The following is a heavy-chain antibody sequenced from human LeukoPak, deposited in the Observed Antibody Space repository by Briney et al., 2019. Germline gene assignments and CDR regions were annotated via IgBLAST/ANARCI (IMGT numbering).Heavy chain of an antibody. J-gene: IGHJ4*02. CDR1: GYTFTGYY. CDR3: ARSGPMELTVTAGDY. Sequence: GASVTVSCKASGYTFTGYYMHWVRQAPGQGLKWMGWISPNSGATNYAQNFQGRVTITRESSITTAYMELSRLTSDDTAVYYCARSGPMELTVTAGDYWGQGTLVTVSS. V-gene: IGHV1-2*02. D-gene: IGHD2-21*02. CDR2: ISPNSGAT.